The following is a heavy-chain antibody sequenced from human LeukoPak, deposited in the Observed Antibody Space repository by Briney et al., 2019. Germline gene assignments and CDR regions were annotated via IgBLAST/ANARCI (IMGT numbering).Heavy chain of an antibody. CDR2: IYYSGST. D-gene: IGHD3-10*01. CDR3: ARLSPLLWFGYSPDAGTFDP. V-gene: IGHV4-39*01. J-gene: IGHJ5*02. Sequence: PSETLSLTCTVSGGSISSSSYYWGWIRQPPGKGLEWIGSIYYSGSTYYNPSLKSRVTISVDTSKNQFSLKLSSVTAADTAVYYCARLSPLLWFGYSPDAGTFDPWGQGTLVTVSS. CDR1: GGSISSSSYY.